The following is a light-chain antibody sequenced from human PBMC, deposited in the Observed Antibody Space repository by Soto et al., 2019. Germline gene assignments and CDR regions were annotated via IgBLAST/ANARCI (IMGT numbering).Light chain of an antibody. Sequence: QSALTQPASVSGSPGQSITISCTGTSSDVGGYNYVSWYQHHPGKAPKLKIYDVNNRPSGVSNRFSGSKSGNTASLTISGLQAEDEADYYGSSYTGSSTLLVFGGGTKQTVL. CDR1: SSDVGGYNY. CDR3: SSYTGSSTLLV. J-gene: IGLJ2*01. CDR2: DVN. V-gene: IGLV2-14*03.